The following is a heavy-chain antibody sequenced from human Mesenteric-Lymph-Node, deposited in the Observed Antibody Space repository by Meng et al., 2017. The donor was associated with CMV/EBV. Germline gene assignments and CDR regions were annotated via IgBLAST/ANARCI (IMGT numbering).Heavy chain of an antibody. V-gene: IGHV1-69*02. CDR1: GGTFSSYT. J-gene: IGHJ4*02. CDR3: ARGAGAAVVGRFDC. CDR2: IIPILGIA. D-gene: IGHD6-13*01. Sequence: SVKVSCKASGGTFSSYTISWVRQAPGQGLEWMGRIIPILGIANYAQKFQGRVTITADKSTSTAYMELSNLRSDDTALYYCARGAGAAVVGRFDCWGQGTLVTSPQ.